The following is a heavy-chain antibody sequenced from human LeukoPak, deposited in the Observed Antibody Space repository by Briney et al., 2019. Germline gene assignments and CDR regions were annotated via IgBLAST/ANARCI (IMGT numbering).Heavy chain of an antibody. J-gene: IGHJ4*02. D-gene: IGHD3-10*01. CDR1: GYSFSIFW. V-gene: IGHV5-51*01. CDR3: ASVYGPESYSLSY. Sequence: GESLKISCRGSGYSFSIFWICWVRQMPGKGLEWMAVIYPGDSDTRYSPSFQGLVTISADKSISTAYLQWSSLKASDSAMYYCASVYGPESYSLSYWGQGTLVTVSS. CDR2: IYPGDSDT.